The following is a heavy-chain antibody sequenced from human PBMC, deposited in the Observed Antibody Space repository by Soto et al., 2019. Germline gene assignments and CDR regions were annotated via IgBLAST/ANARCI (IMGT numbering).Heavy chain of an antibody. D-gene: IGHD6-19*01. J-gene: IGHJ4*02. Sequence: GGSLRLSCVASGFTLSSHGLNWVRQSPGKGLEWISYISGSGTSIYYAGSVKGRFTVSRDNAKNSLYLQMNSLRDEDTAVYYCASPAVADKHEFDYWGQGTLVTVS. CDR2: ISGSGTSI. CDR1: GFTLSSHG. CDR3: ASPAVADKHEFDY. V-gene: IGHV3-48*02.